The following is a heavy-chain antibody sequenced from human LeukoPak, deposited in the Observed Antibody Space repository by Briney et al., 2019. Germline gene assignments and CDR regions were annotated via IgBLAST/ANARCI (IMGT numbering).Heavy chain of an antibody. CDR2: ISSSSSTI. V-gene: IGHV3-48*04. CDR3: ARAIAAETYYYYYGMDV. CDR1: GFTFSSYS. D-gene: IGHD6-13*01. Sequence: GGSLRLSCAASGFTFSSYSMNWVRQAPGKGLEWVSYISSSSSTIYYADSAKGRFTISRDNAKNSLYLQMNSLRAEDTAVYYCARAIAAETYYYYYGMDVWGQGTTVTVS. J-gene: IGHJ6*02.